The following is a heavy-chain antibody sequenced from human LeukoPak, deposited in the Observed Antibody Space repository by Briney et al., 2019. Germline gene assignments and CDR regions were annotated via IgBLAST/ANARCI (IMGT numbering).Heavy chain of an antibody. CDR3: AKGRYTYDTDFDS. Sequence: SGGSLRLSCAASGFTFSSNAMSWVRQAPGKGLEWVSTISGGVGSTYYADSVKGRFTISRDSSENTLYLQMNTLRAEDTALYYCAKGRYTYDTDFDSWGQGTLVTVSS. CDR1: GFTFSSNA. CDR2: ISGGVGST. J-gene: IGHJ4*02. D-gene: IGHD5-18*01. V-gene: IGHV3-23*01.